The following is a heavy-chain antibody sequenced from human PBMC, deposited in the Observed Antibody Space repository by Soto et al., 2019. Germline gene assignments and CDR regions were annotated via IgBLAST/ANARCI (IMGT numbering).Heavy chain of an antibody. D-gene: IGHD6-19*01. CDR1: GFTFSNAW. V-gene: IGHV3-15*01. Sequence: EVQLVESGGGLVKPGGSLRLSCAASGFTFSNAWMSWVRQAPGKGLEWVGRIKSKTYGGTTDYAAPVKGRFTISTDHSNNPLHLQMNSLNTEDTAVYYCPTDVSLAVAGTDYWGQGTLVTVSS. CDR2: IKSKTYGGTT. J-gene: IGHJ4*02. CDR3: PTDVSLAVAGTDY.